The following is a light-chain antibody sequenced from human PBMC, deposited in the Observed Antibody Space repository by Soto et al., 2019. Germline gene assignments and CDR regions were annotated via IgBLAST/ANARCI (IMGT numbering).Light chain of an antibody. V-gene: IGKV4-1*01. CDR1: QSVLYSSNNKNY. CDR2: WAS. J-gene: IGKJ4*01. CDR3: QQYYRTPLT. Sequence: DIVMTQSPDSLAVSLGERATINCKSSQSVLYSSNNKNYLAWYQQKPGQPPKLLIYWASTRESGVPDRFSDSGSGTDFTLTIRSLQAEDVAVYYCQQYYRTPLTCGGGTKVEIK.